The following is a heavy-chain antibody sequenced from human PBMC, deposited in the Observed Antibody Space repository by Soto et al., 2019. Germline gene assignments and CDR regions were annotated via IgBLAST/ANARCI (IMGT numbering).Heavy chain of an antibody. CDR3: ARHFRHYDILTGYYNVPEGFVAFDI. D-gene: IGHD3-9*01. Sequence: SETLSLTCTVSGGSISSSSYYWGWIRQPPGKGLEWIGSIYYSGSTYYNPSLKSRVTISVDTSKNQFSLRLSSVTAADTAVYYCARHFRHYDILTGYYNVPEGFVAFDIWGQGTMVTVSS. V-gene: IGHV4-39*01. CDR2: IYYSGST. J-gene: IGHJ3*02. CDR1: GGSISSSSYY.